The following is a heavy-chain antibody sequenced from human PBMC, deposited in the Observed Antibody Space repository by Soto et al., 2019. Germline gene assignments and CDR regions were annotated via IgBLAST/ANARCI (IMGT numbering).Heavy chain of an antibody. CDR3: AGTTSHQCYYMDA. CDR2: TYYRSRWYN. J-gene: IGHJ6*03. V-gene: IGHV6-1*01. D-gene: IGHD1-7*01. CDR1: GDSVSSNSAA. Sequence: QVQLQESGPGLVKPSQTLSLTCAISGDSVSSNSAAWNWIRLSPSRGLEWLARTYYRSRWYNDYAVFVRSRITVNPDTSKTQFSLQLTSVTPEDTAVYYCAGTTSHQCYYMDAWGKGTTVTVSS.